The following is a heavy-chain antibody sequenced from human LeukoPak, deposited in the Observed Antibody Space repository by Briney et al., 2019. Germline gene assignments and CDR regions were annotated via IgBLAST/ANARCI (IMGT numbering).Heavy chain of an antibody. CDR1: GGSISSSSYY. CDR3: AKDPSHITIFGVVTPPGWFDP. Sequence: ETLSLTCTVSGGSISSSSYYWGWIRQPPGKGLEWVSAISGSGGSTYYADSVKGRFTISRDNSKNTLYLQMNSLRAEDTAVYYCAKDPSHITIFGVVTPPGWFDPWGQGTLVTVSS. CDR2: ISGSGGST. V-gene: IGHV3-23*01. J-gene: IGHJ5*02. D-gene: IGHD3-3*01.